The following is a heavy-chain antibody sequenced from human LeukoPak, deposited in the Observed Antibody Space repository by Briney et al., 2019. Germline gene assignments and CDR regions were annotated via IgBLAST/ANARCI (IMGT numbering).Heavy chain of an antibody. V-gene: IGHV2-5*01. Sequence: SGPTLVKPTQTLTLTCTFSGFSLTTSGVAVGWIRQPPGEALDWLALIYWNDANRYSPSLKSRLTITKDTSKNQVVLTMTSMDPVDTATYYCAHSLYDYVWGSYRPFDYWGQGTLVTVSS. CDR1: GFSLTTSGVA. CDR2: IYWNDAN. J-gene: IGHJ4*02. D-gene: IGHD3-16*02. CDR3: AHSLYDYVWGSYRPFDY.